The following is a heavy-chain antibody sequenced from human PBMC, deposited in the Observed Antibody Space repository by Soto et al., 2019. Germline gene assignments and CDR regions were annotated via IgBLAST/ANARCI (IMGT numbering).Heavy chain of an antibody. CDR2: IYPGDSDT. D-gene: IGHD3-22*01. V-gene: IGHV5-51*01. CDR3: ARQTALFYYYISGYLEAKYYYYGMDV. Sequence: GESLKISCKGSGYSFTSYWIGWVRQMPGKGLEWMGIIYPGDSDTRYSPYFQGQDTISADKSISTAYLQWSSLKASDTVMYFCARQTALFYYYISGYLEAKYYYYGMDVCGQGTTVTVSS. J-gene: IGHJ6*02. CDR1: GYSFTSYW.